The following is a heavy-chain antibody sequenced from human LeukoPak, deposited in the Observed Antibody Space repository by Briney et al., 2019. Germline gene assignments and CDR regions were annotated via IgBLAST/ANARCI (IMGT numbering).Heavy chain of an antibody. CDR2: INSDKSHK. Sequence: GAALRLSCTASGFSFSNSWMSWVRQAPERGLEWVANINSDKSHKDYVHSVKGRFTVSRDNPKNSVYLEMNSLRAEDTAVYYCAKASRWYYDSSGYDAFDIWGQGTMVTVSS. V-gene: IGHV3-7*03. CDR3: AKASRWYYDSSGYDAFDI. CDR1: GFSFSNSW. D-gene: IGHD3-22*01. J-gene: IGHJ3*02.